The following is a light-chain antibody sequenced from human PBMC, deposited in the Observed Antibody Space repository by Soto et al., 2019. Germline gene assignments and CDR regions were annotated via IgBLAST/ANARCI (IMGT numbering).Light chain of an antibody. Sequence: DIVLTQSPATLSLSPGERATLSCRASQSVSSYLAWYQQKPGQAPRLLIYDASNRATGIPARFSGSGSGTDFTLTISSLQSEDSAVYYCQQYHNWPPITFGQGTRLEIK. V-gene: IGKV3-11*01. CDR3: QQYHNWPPIT. CDR1: QSVSSY. J-gene: IGKJ5*01. CDR2: DAS.